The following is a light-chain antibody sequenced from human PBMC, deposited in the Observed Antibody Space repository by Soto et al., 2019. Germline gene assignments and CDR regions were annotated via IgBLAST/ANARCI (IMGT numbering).Light chain of an antibody. CDR3: SSYTSSSTLV. J-gene: IGLJ1*01. V-gene: IGLV2-14*01. CDR2: EVS. Sequence: QSALTQPASVSGSPGQSVTISCTGTSSDVGGYNYVSWYQQHPGKAPKLMSYEVSNRPSGVSNRFSGAKSGNTASLTISGLQAEDEADYYCSSYTSSSTLVFGTGTKLTVL. CDR1: SSDVGGYNY.